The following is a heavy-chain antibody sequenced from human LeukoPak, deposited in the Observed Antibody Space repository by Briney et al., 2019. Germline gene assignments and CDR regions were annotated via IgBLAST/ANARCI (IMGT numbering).Heavy chain of an antibody. D-gene: IGHD4-4*01. CDR1: GFTFSSYA. J-gene: IGHJ6*02. V-gene: IGHV3-30-3*01. CDR3: AREGTYSNYVQYYYYGMDV. CDR2: ISYDGSNK. Sequence: PGWSLRLSCAASGFTFSSYAMHWVRQAPGKGLEWVAVISYDGSNKYYADSVKGRFTISRDNSKNTLYLQMNSLRAEDTAVYYCAREGTYSNYVQYYYYGMDVWGQGTTVTVSS.